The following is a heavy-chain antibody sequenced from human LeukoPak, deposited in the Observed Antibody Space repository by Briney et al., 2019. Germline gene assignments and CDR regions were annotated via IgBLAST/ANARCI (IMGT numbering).Heavy chain of an antibody. CDR1: GFTFSDYY. Sequence: PGGSLRLSCTASGFTFSDYYMSWIRQAPGKGLEWISYISGSRTYTNYADSVKGRFTISRENAKNSLYLQMNSLRAEDTAVYYCARDSIAAADPDYWGQGTLVTVSS. V-gene: IGHV3-11*05. J-gene: IGHJ4*02. CDR3: ARDSIAAADPDY. D-gene: IGHD6-13*01. CDR2: ISGSRTYT.